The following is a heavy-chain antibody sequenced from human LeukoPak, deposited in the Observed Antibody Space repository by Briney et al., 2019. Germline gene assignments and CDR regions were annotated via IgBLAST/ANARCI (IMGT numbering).Heavy chain of an antibody. CDR1: GYTFTSYG. Sequence: GASVKVSCKASGYTFTSYGISWVRQAPGQGLEWMGWISAYNGNTNYAQKLQGRVTMTTDTSTSTAYMELRSLRSDDTAVYYCARVWDYYDSSGQGYWGQGTLVTVSS. CDR2: ISAYNGNT. V-gene: IGHV1-18*01. J-gene: IGHJ4*02. CDR3: ARVWDYYDSSGQGY. D-gene: IGHD3-22*01.